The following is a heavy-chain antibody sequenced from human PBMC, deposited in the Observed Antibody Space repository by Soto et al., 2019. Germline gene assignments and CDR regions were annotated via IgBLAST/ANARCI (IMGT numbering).Heavy chain of an antibody. D-gene: IGHD3-9*01. Sequence: GESLKISCKGSGYSFTSYWIGWVRQMPGKGLEWMGIIYPGDSDTRYSPSFQGQVTISADKSISTAYLQWSSLKASDTAMYYCARQRSRYDILTGYYYFEYFDYWGQGTLVTVSS. CDR2: IYPGDSDT. CDR1: GYSFTSYW. V-gene: IGHV5-51*01. CDR3: ARQRSRYDILTGYYYFEYFDY. J-gene: IGHJ4*02.